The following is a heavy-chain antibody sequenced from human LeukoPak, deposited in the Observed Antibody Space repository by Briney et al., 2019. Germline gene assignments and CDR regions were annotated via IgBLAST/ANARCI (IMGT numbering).Heavy chain of an antibody. D-gene: IGHD2-2*01. CDR3: AKAQLVVVVPAAMNFDY. J-gene: IGHJ4*02. Sequence: GGSLRLSCAASGFTFSSYAMHWVRQAPGKGLEWVAVISYDGSNKYYADSVKGRFTISRDNSKNTLYLQMNSLRAEDTAVYYCAKAQLVVVVPAAMNFDYWGQGTLVTVSS. CDR1: GFTFSSYA. CDR2: ISYDGSNK. V-gene: IGHV3-30-3*01.